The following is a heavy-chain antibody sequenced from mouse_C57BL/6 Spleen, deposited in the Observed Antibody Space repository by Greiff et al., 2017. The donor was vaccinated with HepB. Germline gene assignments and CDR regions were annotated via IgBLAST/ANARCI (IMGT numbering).Heavy chain of an antibody. V-gene: IGHV1-69*01. CDR3: ARWDYGTSGRYWYFDV. CDR2: IDPSDSYT. Sequence: VQLQQPGAELVMPGASVKLSCKASGYTFTSYWMHWVKQRPGQGLEWIGEIDPSDSYTNYNQKFKGKSTLTVDKSSSTAYMQLSSLTSEDSAVYYCARWDYGTSGRYWYFDVWGTGTTVTVSS. J-gene: IGHJ1*03. D-gene: IGHD1-1*01. CDR1: GYTFTSYW.